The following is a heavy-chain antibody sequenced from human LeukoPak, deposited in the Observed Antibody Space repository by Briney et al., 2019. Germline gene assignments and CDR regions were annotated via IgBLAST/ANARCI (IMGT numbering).Heavy chain of an antibody. CDR2: ISSSSSYI. CDR1: GFTFSSYS. D-gene: IGHD5-12*01. V-gene: IGHV3-21*04. Sequence: GGSLRLSRAASGFTFSSYSMNWVRQAPGKGLEWVSSISSSSSYIYYADSVKGRFTISRDNAKNSLYLQMNSLRAEDTAVYYCARVGLRPNYLHPLRYFDYWGQGTLVTVSS. CDR3: ARVGLRPNYLHPLRYFDY. J-gene: IGHJ4*02.